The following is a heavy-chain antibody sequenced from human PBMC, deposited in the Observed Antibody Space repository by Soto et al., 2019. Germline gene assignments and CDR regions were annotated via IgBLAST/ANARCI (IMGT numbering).Heavy chain of an antibody. CDR1: GGTFSSYT. V-gene: IGHV1-69*02. D-gene: IGHD3-9*01. J-gene: IGHJ5*02. CDR2: ISPILGIA. CDR3: ARGIHDKAWFDP. Sequence: QVQLVQSGAEVKKPGSSVKVSCKASGGTFSSYTISWVRQAPGQGLEWMGRISPILGIANYAQKFQGRVTITADKSTSTAYMELSSLRSEDTAVYYCARGIHDKAWFDPWGQGTLVTVSS.